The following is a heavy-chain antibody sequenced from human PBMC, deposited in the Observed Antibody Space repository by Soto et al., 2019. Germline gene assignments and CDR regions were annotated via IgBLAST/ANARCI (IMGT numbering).Heavy chain of an antibody. CDR2: LPEIVTNT. Sequence: EVQLLESGGGLVQPGGSLRLSCAASGFTFSNYGMSWVRQAPGKGLEWVSALPEIVTNTYYADSVKGRFTISRDNSKTTLFLQINNLRAGDTAVYYCAKKSGVGATWYFDYWGHGTLVTVSS. CDR1: GFTFSNYG. CDR3: AKKSGVGATWYFDY. D-gene: IGHD1-26*01. J-gene: IGHJ4*01. V-gene: IGHV3-23*01.